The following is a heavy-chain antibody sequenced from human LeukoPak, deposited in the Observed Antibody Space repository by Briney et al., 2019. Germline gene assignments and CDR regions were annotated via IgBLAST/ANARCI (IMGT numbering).Heavy chain of an antibody. Sequence: ASVKVSCKASGYTFTSYGISWVRQAPGQGLEGMEWISAYNGNTNYAQKLQGRVTMTTDTSTSTAYMELRSLRSDDTAVYYCARGRGYCSSTSCQLTDYWGQGTLVTVSS. CDR2: ISAYNGNT. J-gene: IGHJ4*02. CDR3: ARGRGYCSSTSCQLTDY. CDR1: GYTFTSYG. V-gene: IGHV1-18*01. D-gene: IGHD2-2*01.